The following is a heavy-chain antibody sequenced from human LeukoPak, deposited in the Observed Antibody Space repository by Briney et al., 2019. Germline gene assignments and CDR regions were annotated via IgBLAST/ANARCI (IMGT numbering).Heavy chain of an antibody. V-gene: IGHV4-59*12. D-gene: IGHD3-16*01. CDR2: IYHSGST. CDR3: ARDRFPQGAFDI. Sequence: PSETLSLTCTVSGGSISSYYWSWIRQPPGKGLEWIGYIYHSGSTYYNPSLKSRVTISVDRSKNQFSLKLSSVTAADTAVYYCARDRFPQGAFDIWGQGTMVTVSS. CDR1: GGSISSYY. J-gene: IGHJ3*02.